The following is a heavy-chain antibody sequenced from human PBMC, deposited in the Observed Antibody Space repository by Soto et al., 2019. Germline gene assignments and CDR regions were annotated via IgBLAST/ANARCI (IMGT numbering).Heavy chain of an antibody. CDR3: AGRVVPAARRGWFDP. CDR1: GGSISSGDYY. CDR2: IYYSGST. J-gene: IGHJ5*02. D-gene: IGHD2-2*01. V-gene: IGHV4-30-4*01. Sequence: PSETLSLTCTVSGGSISSGDYYWSWIRQPPGKGLEWIGYIYYSGSTYYNPSLKSRVTISVDTSKNQFSLRLSSVTAADTAVYYCAGRVVPAARRGWFDPWGQGTQVTVSS.